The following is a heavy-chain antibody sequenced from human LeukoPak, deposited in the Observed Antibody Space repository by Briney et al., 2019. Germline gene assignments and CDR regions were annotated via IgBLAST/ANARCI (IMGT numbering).Heavy chain of an antibody. D-gene: IGHD4-17*01. CDR3: AREGQPYGDNSPVIDY. CDR1: GGSISSYY. Sequence: SETLSLTCTVSGGSISSYYWSWIRQPPGKGLEWIGYIYYSGSTNYNPSLKSRVTISADTSKNQFSLKLSSVTAADTAVYYCAREGQPYGDNSPVIDYWGQGTLVTVSS. CDR2: IYYSGST. J-gene: IGHJ4*02. V-gene: IGHV4-59*01.